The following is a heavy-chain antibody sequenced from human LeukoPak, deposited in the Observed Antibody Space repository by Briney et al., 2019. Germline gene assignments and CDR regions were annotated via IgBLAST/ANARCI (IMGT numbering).Heavy chain of an antibody. CDR3: AKDGGYGDYVMDV. CDR1: GGSISSSSYY. Sequence: SETLSLTCTVSGGSISSSSYYWGWIRQPPGKGLEWIGSIYYSGSTYYNPSLKSRVTISVDTSKNQFSLKLSSVTAADTAVYYCAKDGGYGDYVMDVWGKGTTVTVSS. CDR2: IYYSGST. J-gene: IGHJ6*04. V-gene: IGHV4-39*07. D-gene: IGHD3-16*01.